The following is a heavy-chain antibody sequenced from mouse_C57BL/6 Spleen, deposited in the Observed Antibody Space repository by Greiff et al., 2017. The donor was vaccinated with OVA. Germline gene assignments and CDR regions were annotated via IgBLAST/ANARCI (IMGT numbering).Heavy chain of an antibody. V-gene: IGHV3-6*01. Sequence: EVQLVESGPGLVKPSQSLSLTCSVTGYSITSGYYWNWIRQFPGNKLEWMGYISYDGSNKYTPSFKNQISITRDTSTNQFFLKLNSVTTEDTATYYCASFYDGYCLDYWGQGTTLTVSS. CDR2: ISYDGSN. D-gene: IGHD2-3*01. CDR1: GYSITSGYY. J-gene: IGHJ2*01. CDR3: ASFYDGYCLDY.